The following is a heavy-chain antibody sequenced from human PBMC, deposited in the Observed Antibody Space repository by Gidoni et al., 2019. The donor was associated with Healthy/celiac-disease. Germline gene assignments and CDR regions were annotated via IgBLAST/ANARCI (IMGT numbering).Heavy chain of an antibody. CDR3: ARFTMVRGVGDAFDI. Sequence: EVQLVESGGGLVKPGGSLRLSCAASGFTFCRYSMNWVRQAPGKGLEWVSSIRSSSTYIYYADSVKGRFTISRDNAKNSLYLQMNILRAEDTAMYYCARFTMVRGVGDAFDIWGQGTMVTVSS. D-gene: IGHD3-10*01. V-gene: IGHV3-21*01. J-gene: IGHJ3*02. CDR2: IRSSSTYI. CDR1: GFTFCRYS.